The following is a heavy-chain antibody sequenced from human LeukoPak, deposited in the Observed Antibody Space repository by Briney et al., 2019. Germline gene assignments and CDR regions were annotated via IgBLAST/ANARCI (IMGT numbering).Heavy chain of an antibody. CDR2: MNPNSGNT. Sequence: ASVKVSCKASGYTFTGYYMHWVRQAPGQGLEWMGWMNPNSGNTGYAQKFQGRVTMTRNTSISTAYMELSSLRSEDTAVYYCARVIAIFGVVIGGVYWFDPWGQGTLVTVSS. CDR3: ARVIAIFGVVIGGVYWFDP. J-gene: IGHJ5*02. D-gene: IGHD3-3*01. CDR1: GYTFTGYY. V-gene: IGHV1-8*02.